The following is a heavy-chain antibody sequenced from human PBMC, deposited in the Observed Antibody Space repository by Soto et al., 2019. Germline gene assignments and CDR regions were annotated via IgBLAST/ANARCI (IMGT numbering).Heavy chain of an antibody. V-gene: IGHV3-9*01. CDR2: INWNSGSI. J-gene: IGHJ6*02. CDR1: GFTFDDYA. Sequence: GGSLILSCAASGFTFDDYAMHWVRQAPGKGLEWVSGINWNSGSIGYADSVKGRFTISRDNAKTSLYLQMNSLRAEDTALYYCAKDRGSGSYAAKYFYYGMDVWGQETTVTVSS. CDR3: AKDRGSGSYAAKYFYYGMDV. D-gene: IGHD3-10*01.